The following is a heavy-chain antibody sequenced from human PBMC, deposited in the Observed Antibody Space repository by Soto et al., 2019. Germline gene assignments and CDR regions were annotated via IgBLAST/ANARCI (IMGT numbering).Heavy chain of an antibody. CDR2: ISYDGSNK. V-gene: IGHV3-30-3*01. D-gene: IGHD1-7*01. CDR1: GFTLSSYA. J-gene: IGHJ4*02. CDR3: AREGAGTTVYY. Sequence: QVQLVESGGGVVQPGRSLRLSCAASGFTLSSYAMHWVRQAPGKGLEWVAVISYDGSNKYYADSVKGRFTISRDNSKNTLYLQMNSLRAEDTAVYYCAREGAGTTVYYWGQGTLVTVSS.